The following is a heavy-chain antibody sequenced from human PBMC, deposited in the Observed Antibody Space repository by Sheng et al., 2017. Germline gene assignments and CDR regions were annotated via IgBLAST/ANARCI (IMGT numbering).Heavy chain of an antibody. CDR2: IYSGGST. D-gene: IGHD6-19*01. V-gene: IGHV3-66*02. J-gene: IGHJ2*01. CDR1: GFTVSSNY. CDR3: ARDGDSSGSPNWYFDL. Sequence: VQLVESGGGLVQPGGSLRLSCAASGFTVSSNYMSWVRQAPGKGLEWVSVIYSGGSTYYADSVKGRFTISRDNSKNTLYLQMNSLRAEDTAVYYCARDGDSSGSPNWYFDLWGRGTLVTVSS.